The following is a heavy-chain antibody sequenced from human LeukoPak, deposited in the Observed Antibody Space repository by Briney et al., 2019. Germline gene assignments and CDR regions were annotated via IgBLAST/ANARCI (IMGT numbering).Heavy chain of an antibody. Sequence: PGGSLRLSCAASGFTFSSYEMNWVRQAPGKGLEWVSGISGNGGETYSADSVKGRFTISRDNSKNTLYLQMNSLRVEDTAVYYCAKEGGYFDWPFTFDYWGQGTLVTVSS. D-gene: IGHD3-9*01. V-gene: IGHV3-23*01. CDR1: GFTFSSYE. J-gene: IGHJ4*02. CDR2: ISGNGGET. CDR3: AKEGGYFDWPFTFDY.